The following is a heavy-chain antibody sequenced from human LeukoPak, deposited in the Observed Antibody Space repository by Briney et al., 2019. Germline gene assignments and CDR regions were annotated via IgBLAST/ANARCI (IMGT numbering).Heavy chain of an antibody. CDR3: ARDPLGYYFDY. CDR1: GFTFSSYG. V-gene: IGHV3-33*01. J-gene: IGHJ4*02. D-gene: IGHD3-10*01. Sequence: GVSLRLSCAASGFTFSSYGMHWVRQAPGKGLEWVAVIWYDGSNKYYADSVKGRFTISRDNSKNTLYLQMNSLRAEDTAVYYCARDPLGYYFDYWGQGTLVTVSS. CDR2: IWYDGSNK.